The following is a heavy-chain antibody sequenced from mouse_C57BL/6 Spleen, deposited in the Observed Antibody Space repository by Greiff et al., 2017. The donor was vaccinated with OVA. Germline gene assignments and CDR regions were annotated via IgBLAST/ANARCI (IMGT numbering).Heavy chain of an antibody. V-gene: IGHV1-26*01. D-gene: IGHD2-5*01. Sequence: EVQLQQSGPELVKPGASVKISCKASGYTFTDYYMNWVKQSHGKSLEWIGDINPNNGGTSYNQKFKGKATLTVDKSSSTAYMELRSLTSEDSAVYYCARGDYSNYDGFAYWGQGTLVTVSA. CDR2: INPNNGGT. CDR3: ARGDYSNYDGFAY. CDR1: GYTFTDYY. J-gene: IGHJ3*01.